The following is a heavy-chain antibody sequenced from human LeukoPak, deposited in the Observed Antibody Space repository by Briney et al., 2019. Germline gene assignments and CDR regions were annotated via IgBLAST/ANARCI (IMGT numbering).Heavy chain of an antibody. D-gene: IGHD1-26*01. CDR2: MKQDGSEK. V-gene: IGHV3-7*01. Sequence: GGSLRLSCVVSRFTFSDYWMTWVRQAPGKGLEWVANMKQDGSEKYYVASVKGRFTISRDNAKNTLHLQMNSLRAEDTAVYYCTRVAGSGSVDWGQGTLVTVSS. CDR1: RFTFSDYW. J-gene: IGHJ4*02. CDR3: TRVAGSGSVD.